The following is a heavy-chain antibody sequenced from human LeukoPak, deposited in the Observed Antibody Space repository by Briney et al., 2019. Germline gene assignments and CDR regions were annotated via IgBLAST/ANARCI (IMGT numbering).Heavy chain of an antibody. J-gene: IGHJ4*02. V-gene: IGHV3-48*03. CDR1: RFTFSTYE. Sequence: GGCLRLSCAASRFTFSTYEMNWVRRAPGRGLEWVSYISRSGNTIYYADSVKGRFTISRDNAKNSLYLQMSSLSAEDTAVYYCARADFSSSVDYWGQGTLVTVSS. D-gene: IGHD6-6*01. CDR3: ARADFSSSVDY. CDR2: ISRSGNTI.